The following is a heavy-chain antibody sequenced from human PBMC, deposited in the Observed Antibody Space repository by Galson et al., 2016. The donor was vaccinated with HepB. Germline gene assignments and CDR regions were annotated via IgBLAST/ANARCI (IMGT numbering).Heavy chain of an antibody. D-gene: IGHD2-15*01. Sequence: SLRLSCAASGFIFNDYWMAWVRQAPGKGLEWVGNMKEDESAKHYADSVKGRFTISRDNAKNSLYLQMTGLRAEDMAVYYCARDYLGSLDHWGQGALVTVSS. V-gene: IGHV3-7*04. CDR2: MKEDESAK. CDR3: ARDYLGSLDH. J-gene: IGHJ4*02. CDR1: GFIFNDYW.